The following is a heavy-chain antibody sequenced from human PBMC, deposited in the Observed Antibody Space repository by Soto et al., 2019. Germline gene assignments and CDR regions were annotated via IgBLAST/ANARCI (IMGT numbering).Heavy chain of an antibody. J-gene: IGHJ6*02. D-gene: IGHD2-2*01. CDR3: ARDRCSSTSCYYSYYYGMDV. CDR2: INAGNGNT. Sequence: QVQLVQSGAEVKKPGASVKVSCKASGYTFTSYAMHWVRQAPGQRLERMGWINAGNGNTKYSQKFQGRVTITRDTSASTAYMELSSLRSEDTAVYYCARDRCSSTSCYYSYYYGMDVWGQGTTVTVSS. CDR1: GYTFTSYA. V-gene: IGHV1-3*01.